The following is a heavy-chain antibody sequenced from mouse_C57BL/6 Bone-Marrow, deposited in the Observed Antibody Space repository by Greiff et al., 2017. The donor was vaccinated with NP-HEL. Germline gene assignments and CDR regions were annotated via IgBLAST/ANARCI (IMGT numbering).Heavy chain of an antibody. CDR1: GYTFTSYG. J-gene: IGHJ2*01. D-gene: IGHD1-1*01. CDR2: IYPRSGNP. V-gene: IGHV1-81*01. CDR3: ARRAFFITTVVGGDY. Sequence: QVQLKQSGAELARPGASVKLSCKASGYTFTSYGISWVKQRTGQGLEWIGEIYPRSGNPYYNEKFKGKATLTADKSSSTAYMELRSLTSEDSAVYFCARRAFFITTVVGGDYWGQGTTLTVSS.